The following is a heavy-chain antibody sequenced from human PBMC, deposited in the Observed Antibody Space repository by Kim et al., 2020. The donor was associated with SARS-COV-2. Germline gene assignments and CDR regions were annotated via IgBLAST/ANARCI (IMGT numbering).Heavy chain of an antibody. CDR3: ARSGNGYNAFGI. CDR1: GLSFSYSY. D-gene: IGHD5-12*01. CDR2: ISTRGESI. J-gene: IGHJ4*02. V-gene: IGHV3-11*01. Sequence: GGSLRLSCAASGLSFSYSYMNWVRQAPGKGLEWLSFISTRGESIFYADSVEGRFTISRDNAKNSLYLQMNYLRDEDTAVYYCARSGNGYNAFGIWGQG.